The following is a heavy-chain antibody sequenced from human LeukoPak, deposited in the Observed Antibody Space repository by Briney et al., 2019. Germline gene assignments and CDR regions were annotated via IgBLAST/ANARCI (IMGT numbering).Heavy chain of an antibody. V-gene: IGHV3-23*01. D-gene: IGHD2-2*01. CDR1: GFTFIKYA. CDR3: AKDTGSTVAFDL. J-gene: IGHJ3*01. Sequence: PGGSLRLSCAASGFTFIKYAMSWVRQAPGKGLEWVSAVSGNGGTTYYADSVKGRFSVSRDTSKNRLYLQMSSLRAEDTAVYYCAKDTGSTVAFDLWGQGTMVTVSS. CDR2: VSGNGGTT.